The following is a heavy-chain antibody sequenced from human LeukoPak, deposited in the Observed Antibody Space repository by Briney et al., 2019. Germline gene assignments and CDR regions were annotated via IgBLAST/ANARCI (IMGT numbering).Heavy chain of an antibody. D-gene: IGHD3-22*01. CDR1: GSICSSYW. V-gene: IGHV5-51*01. J-gene: IGHJ6*03. Sequence: GAPLQISCEGAGSICSSYWFGGGRRLPAEGREGMGGIYPCDSDTIYNPSFQGQVTISADKSINTAYLQWSSLKASDTAMYYCARHTAPNSSGYYHPGLRYYYMEVWGKGTTVSVSS. CDR2: IYPCDSDT. CDR3: ARHTAPNSSGYYHPGLRYYYMEV.